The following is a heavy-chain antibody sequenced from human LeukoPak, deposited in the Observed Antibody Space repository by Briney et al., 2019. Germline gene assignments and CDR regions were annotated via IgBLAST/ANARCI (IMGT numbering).Heavy chain of an antibody. J-gene: IGHJ4*02. Sequence: SVKVSCKASGGTFSSYAISWVRQAPGQGLEWMGGIIPIFGTANYAQKFQGRVTITADESTSTAYMELSSLRSEDTAVYYCASIAAAGITPLDYWGQGTLVTVSS. CDR2: IIPIFGTA. D-gene: IGHD6-13*01. CDR3: ASIAAAGITPLDY. V-gene: IGHV1-69*13. CDR1: GGTFSSYA.